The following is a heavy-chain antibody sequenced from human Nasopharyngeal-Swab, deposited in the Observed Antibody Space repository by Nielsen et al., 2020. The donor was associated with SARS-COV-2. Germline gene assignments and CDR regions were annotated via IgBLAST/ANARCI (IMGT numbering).Heavy chain of an antibody. D-gene: IGHD3-22*01. V-gene: IGHV1-46*01. CDR1: GYTFTSYY. CDR3: ARGRDYYDSSGYYEGSDYYYGMDV. J-gene: IGHJ6*02. Sequence: ASVKVSCKASGYTFTSYYMHWVRQAPGQGLAWMGIINPSGGSTSYAQKFQGRVTMTRDTSTSTVYMELSSLRSEDTAVYYCARGRDYYDSSGYYEGSDYYYGMDVWGQGTTVTVSS. CDR2: INPSGGST.